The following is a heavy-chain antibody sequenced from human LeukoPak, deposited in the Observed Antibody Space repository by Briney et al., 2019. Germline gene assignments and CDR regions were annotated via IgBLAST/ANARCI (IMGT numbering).Heavy chain of an antibody. V-gene: IGHV3-23*01. Sequence: GGSLRLSCAASGFTFSSYAMSWVRQAPGKGLEWVSGIYGSGGEMFYADSVKGRFTISRDQSKNTVFLHMDDLRVQDTGLYYCEKDLKPDGLWDIDYWGQGTRVTVSS. D-gene: IGHD1-14*01. CDR1: GFTFSSYA. J-gene: IGHJ4*02. CDR3: EKDLKPDGLWDIDY. CDR2: IYGSGGEM.